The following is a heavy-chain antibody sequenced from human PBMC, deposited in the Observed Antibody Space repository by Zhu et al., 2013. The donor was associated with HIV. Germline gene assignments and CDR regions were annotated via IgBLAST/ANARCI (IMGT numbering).Heavy chain of an antibody. Sequence: QVQLQESGPGLVKPSETLSLTCTVSGGSISSSSYYWGWIRQPPGKGLEWIGSIYYSGSTYYNPSLKSRVTISVDTSKNQFSLKLSSVTAADTAVYYCARDVRRGIVGADDYWGQGTLVTVSS. V-gene: IGHV4-39*07. D-gene: IGHD1-26*01. CDR2: IYYSGST. CDR1: GGSISSSSYY. J-gene: IGHJ4*02. CDR3: ARDVRRGIVGADDY.